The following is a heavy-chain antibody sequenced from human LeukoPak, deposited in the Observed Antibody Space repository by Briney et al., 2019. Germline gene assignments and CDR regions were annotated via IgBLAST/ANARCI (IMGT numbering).Heavy chain of an antibody. J-gene: IGHJ4*02. V-gene: IGHV3-11*04. CDR2: ISSSGSTI. D-gene: IGHD5-24*01. CDR3: AKDVEMATTYFDY. CDR1: GFTFSDYY. Sequence: GGSLRLSCAASGFTFSDYYMSWIRQAPGKGLEWVSYISSSGSTIYYADSVKGRFTISRDNAKNSLYLQMNSLRAEDTAVYYCAKDVEMATTYFDYWGQGTLVTVSS.